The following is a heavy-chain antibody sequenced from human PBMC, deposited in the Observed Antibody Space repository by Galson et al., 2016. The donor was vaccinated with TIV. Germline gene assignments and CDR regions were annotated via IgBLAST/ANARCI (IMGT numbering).Heavy chain of an antibody. CDR1: GFTFSSYS. D-gene: IGHD3-22*01. V-gene: IGHV3-21*01. CDR2: ISTSSSYR. Sequence: SLRLSCAASGFTFSSYSMNWVRQAPGKGLAWVSCISTSSSYRYYADSVKGRFTVSRDNAKNSLYLQMNSLTAVDTAVYFCVRDYTAYDSSGDGFDIWGQGTIVTVSS. CDR3: VRDYTAYDSSGDGFDI. J-gene: IGHJ3*02.